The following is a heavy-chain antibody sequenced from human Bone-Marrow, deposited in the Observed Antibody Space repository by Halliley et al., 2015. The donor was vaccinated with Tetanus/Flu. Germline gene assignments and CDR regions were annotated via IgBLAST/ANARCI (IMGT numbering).Heavy chain of an antibody. CDR1: GFTFSNFE. CDR2: ISNSGSII. J-gene: IGHJ4*02. D-gene: IGHD3-22*01. V-gene: IGHV3-48*03. Sequence: SLRLSCAASGFTFSNFEMNWVRQAPGKGLEWVSYISNSGSIIYYAGSVKGRFTISRDNAKNSLYLQMNSLRAEDTAVYYCARHYYAADYWGQGTLVTVSS. CDR3: ARHYYAADY.